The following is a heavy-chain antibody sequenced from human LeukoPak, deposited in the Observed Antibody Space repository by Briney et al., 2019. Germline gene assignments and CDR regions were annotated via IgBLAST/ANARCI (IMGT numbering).Heavy chain of an antibody. J-gene: IGHJ4*02. V-gene: IGHV3-23*01. CDR1: GFTFSSYA. D-gene: IGHD3-22*01. Sequence: PGGSLRLSCAASGFTFSSYAMSWVRQAPGKGLEWVSAISGCGGSTYYADSVKGRFTISRDNSKNTLYLQMNSLRAEDTAVYYCAKQPYYYDSSGYYFDYWGQGTLVTVSS. CDR2: ISGCGGST. CDR3: AKQPYYYDSSGYYFDY.